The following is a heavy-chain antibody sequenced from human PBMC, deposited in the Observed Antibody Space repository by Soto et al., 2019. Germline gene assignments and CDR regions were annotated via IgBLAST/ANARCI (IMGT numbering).Heavy chain of an antibody. J-gene: IGHJ6*02. CDR1: GFTFSSYT. CDR2: ITYNGNE. V-gene: IGHV3-30*04. CDR3: ARELMPAAGSGDFYAMDV. D-gene: IGHD6-13*01. Sequence: SLRLSCAASGFTFSSYTMHWVRQAPGKGLEWVAVITYNGNEYYTDSVRGRFTISRDSSRTTVYLQMNSLGPGDTALYYCARELMPAAGSGDFYAMDVWGQGTTVTAP.